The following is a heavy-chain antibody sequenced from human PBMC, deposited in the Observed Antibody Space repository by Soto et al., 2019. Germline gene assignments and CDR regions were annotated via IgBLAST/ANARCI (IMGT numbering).Heavy chain of an antibody. Sequence: SGFTFSDYYMNWIRQTPVRGLEWVSSILSLESHKYYSASVMGRFSISRDNAQKSLFLQMNNLRAEDTGIYFCATGLKDASNRTSFDSWGPGTPVTVSS. CDR3: ATGLKDASNRTSFDS. CDR1: GFTFSDYY. D-gene: IGHD3-16*01. V-gene: IGHV3-11*01. CDR2: ILSLESHK. J-gene: IGHJ4*02.